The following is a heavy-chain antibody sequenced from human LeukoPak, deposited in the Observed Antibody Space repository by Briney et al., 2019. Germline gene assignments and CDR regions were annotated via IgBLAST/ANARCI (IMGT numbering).Heavy chain of an antibody. D-gene: IGHD3-16*01. CDR2: ISYDGSNK. V-gene: IGHV3-30*18. CDR3: ANDGGSLGLAAFDI. J-gene: IGHJ3*02. Sequence: GGSLGLSCAASGFTFSSYGMHWVRQAPGQGLERVAVISYDGSNKYYADSVKGRFTISRDNSKNTLYLQMNSLRAEDTAVYYCANDGGSLGLAAFDIWGQGTMVTVSS. CDR1: GFTFSSYG.